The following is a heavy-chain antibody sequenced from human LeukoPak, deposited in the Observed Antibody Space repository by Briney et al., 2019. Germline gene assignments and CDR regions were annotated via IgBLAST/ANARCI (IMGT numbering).Heavy chain of an antibody. J-gene: IGHJ4*02. Sequence: TPSETLSLTCSVSGGSISNYSWSWMRQPPGKGLEWIGYIYYSGSTNYNPSLKSRVTMSVDTSKNQFSLKPSSVTAADTAVYYCARESKSYDGSGYYHDYWGQGPLVTVSS. V-gene: IGHV4-59*12. CDR3: ARESKSYDGSGYYHDY. D-gene: IGHD3-22*01. CDR1: GGSISNYS. CDR2: IYYSGST.